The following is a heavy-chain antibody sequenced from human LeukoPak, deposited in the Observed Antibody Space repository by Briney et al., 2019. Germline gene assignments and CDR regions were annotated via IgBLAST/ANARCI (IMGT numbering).Heavy chain of an antibody. CDR1: GFTFSSYA. D-gene: IGHD2-21*02. CDR3: ARDRLVPYCGGDCYSYCFDY. Sequence: PGGSLRLSCAASGFTFSSYAMHWVRQAPGKGLEWVAVISYDGSNKYYADSVKGRFTISRDNSKNTLYLQMNSLRAEDTAVYYCARDRLVPYCGGDCYSYCFDYWGQGTLVTVSP. V-gene: IGHV3-30-3*01. J-gene: IGHJ4*02. CDR2: ISYDGSNK.